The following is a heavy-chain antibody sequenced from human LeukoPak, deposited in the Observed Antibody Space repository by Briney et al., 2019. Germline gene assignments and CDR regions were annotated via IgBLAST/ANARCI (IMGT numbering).Heavy chain of an antibody. J-gene: IGHJ5*02. Sequence: SETLSLTCTVSGGSISSYYWGWIRQPPGKGLEWIGSIYYSGSTYYNPSLKSRVTISVDTSKNQFSLKLSSVTAADTAVYYCARITYDILTGYYTGNWFDPWGQGTLVTVSS. D-gene: IGHD3-9*01. CDR2: IYYSGST. CDR1: GGSISSYY. CDR3: ARITYDILTGYYTGNWFDP. V-gene: IGHV4-39*07.